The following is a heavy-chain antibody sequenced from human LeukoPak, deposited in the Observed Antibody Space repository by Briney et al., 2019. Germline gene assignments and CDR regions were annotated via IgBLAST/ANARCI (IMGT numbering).Heavy chain of an antibody. D-gene: IGHD5-18*01. V-gene: IGHV3-11*01. CDR1: GFTFSDYY. CDR2: SSSSGSTI. CDR3: ARNGYDYYFDY. Sequence: GGSLRLSCAASGFTFSDYYMSWIRQAPGKELPWVSYSSSSGSTIYYADSVKGRVTISRDNAKNSLYLQMNSLRAEDTAVYYCARNGYDYYFDYWGEGTLVTVSS. J-gene: IGHJ4*02.